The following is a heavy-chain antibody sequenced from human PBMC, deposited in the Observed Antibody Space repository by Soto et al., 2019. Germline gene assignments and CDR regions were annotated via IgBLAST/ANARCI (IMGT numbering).Heavy chain of an antibody. J-gene: IGHJ6*02. CDR1: GFTVSSNY. CDR3: ASVLLWSGEISYYGMDV. V-gene: IGHV3-53*04. CDR2: IYSGGST. D-gene: IGHD3-10*01. Sequence: GSLRLSCAASGFTVSSNYMSWVRQAPGKGLEWVSVIYSGGSTYYADSVKGRFTISRHNSKNTLYLQMNSLRAEDTAVYYCASVLLWSGEISYYGMDVWGQGTTVTVSS.